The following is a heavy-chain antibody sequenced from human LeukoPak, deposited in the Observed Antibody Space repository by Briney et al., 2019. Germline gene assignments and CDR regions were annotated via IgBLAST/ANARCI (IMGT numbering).Heavy chain of an antibody. D-gene: IGHD6-19*01. V-gene: IGHV3-74*01. CDR3: ARVGSGWYLFDY. CDR2: INSDGSTT. CDR1: GFTFSSYW. J-gene: IGHJ4*02. Sequence: GGSLRLSCAASGFTFSSYWMHWVRQAPGKGLVWVSRINSDGSTTTYADSVKGRLTISRDNAKNTLYLQMNSLRAEDTAVYYCARVGSGWYLFDYWGQGTLVTVSS.